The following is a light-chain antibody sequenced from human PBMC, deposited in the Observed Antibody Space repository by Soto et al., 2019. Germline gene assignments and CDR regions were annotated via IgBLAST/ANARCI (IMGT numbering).Light chain of an antibody. J-gene: IGKJ5*01. CDR1: QTISSW. CDR2: KAS. CDR3: QEYSSKLRT. Sequence: DIQMTQSPSTLSGSVGDRVTITCRASQTISSWLAWYQQKPGKAPKLLIYKASTLKSGVPSRFSGSGSGTEFTLTISSLQPDDFATYYCQEYSSKLRTFGHGTRLEI. V-gene: IGKV1-5*03.